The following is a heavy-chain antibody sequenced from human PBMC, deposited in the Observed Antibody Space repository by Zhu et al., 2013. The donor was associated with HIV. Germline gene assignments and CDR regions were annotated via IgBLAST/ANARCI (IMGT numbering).Heavy chain of an antibody. Sequence: QVQLVQSGAEVKKPGASVKVSCKASGCTFTGYYMHWVRQAPGQGLERMGWIDPNSGGTNYAQKFQGRVTMTRDTSISTAYMELSRLRSDDTAVYYCAREPIKRPGSYFSDDYYGMDVWGQGTTVTVSS. CDR3: AREPIKRPGSYFSDDYYGMDV. CDR1: GCTFTGYY. CDR2: IDPNSGGT. V-gene: IGHV1-2*02. J-gene: IGHJ6*02. D-gene: IGHD1-26*01.